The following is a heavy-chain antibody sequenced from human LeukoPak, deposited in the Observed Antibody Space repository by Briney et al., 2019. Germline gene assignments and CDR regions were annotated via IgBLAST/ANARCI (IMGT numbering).Heavy chain of an antibody. CDR1: GGSISSYY. CDR3: ARGGNEGTDFVY. J-gene: IGHJ4*02. V-gene: IGHV4-59*01. D-gene: IGHD1-14*01. CDR2: IYYSGST. Sequence: PSETLSLTCTDSGGSISSYYWSWIRQPPGKGLEWIGYIYYSGSTNYNPSLKSRVTISVDTSKNQFSLKLSSVTAADTAVYYCARGGNEGTDFVYWGQRTLVTVSS.